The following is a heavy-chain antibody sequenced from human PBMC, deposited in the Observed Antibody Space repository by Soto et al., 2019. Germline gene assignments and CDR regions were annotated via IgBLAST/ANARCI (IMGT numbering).Heavy chain of an antibody. J-gene: IGHJ4*02. V-gene: IGHV4-31*03. CDR2: IFYSVTT. CDR1: GDSVYSRPHS. CDR3: AGPTSSFEY. Sequence: QVQLRDSGPGLLKPSQTLSLTCTVSGDSVYSRPHSWTWIRQLPDKGLENIGYIFYSVTTYYNPSLKDRVTISLDTSKNQFYLSLTSVTAADTAVYYCAGPTSSFEYWGQGTLVNVSS.